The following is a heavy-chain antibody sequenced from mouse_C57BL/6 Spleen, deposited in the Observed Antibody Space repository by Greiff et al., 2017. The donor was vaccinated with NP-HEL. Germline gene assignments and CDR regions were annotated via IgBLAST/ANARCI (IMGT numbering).Heavy chain of an antibody. Sequence: VQLQQPGAELVKPGASVKLSCKASGYTFTSYWMHWVKQRPGQGLEWIGMIHPNSGSTNYNEKFKSKATLTVDKSSSTAYMQLSSLTSEDSAVYYCAISGYDYDVYYYAMDYWGQGTSVTVSS. D-gene: IGHD2-4*01. CDR2: IHPNSGST. CDR3: AISGYDYDVYYYAMDY. J-gene: IGHJ4*01. V-gene: IGHV1-64*01. CDR1: GYTFTSYW.